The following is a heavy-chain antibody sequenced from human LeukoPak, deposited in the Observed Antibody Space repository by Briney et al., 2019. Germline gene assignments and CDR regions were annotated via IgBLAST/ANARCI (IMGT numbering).Heavy chain of an antibody. CDR3: ARGPGTGGVDY. Sequence: PGGSLRLSCAASGFTFSSYEMNWVRQAPGGGLDWVSSISGLGGSISYADSVKGRFTISRDNSKNTLYLQMNSLRAEDTAIYYCARGPGTGGVDYWGQGTLVTVSS. D-gene: IGHD2-8*02. CDR2: ISGLGGSI. J-gene: IGHJ4*02. V-gene: IGHV3-23*01. CDR1: GFTFSSYE.